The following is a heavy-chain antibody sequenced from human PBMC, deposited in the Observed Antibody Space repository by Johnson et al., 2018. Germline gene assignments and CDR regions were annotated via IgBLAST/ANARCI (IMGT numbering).Heavy chain of an antibody. J-gene: IGHJ3*02. Sequence: YADSVKGRFTISRDNSKNTLYLQMNSLRAEDTAVYYCASGSQAAFDIWGQGTMVTVSS. CDR3: ASGSQAAFDI. V-gene: IGHV3-23*01. D-gene: IGHD3-10*01.